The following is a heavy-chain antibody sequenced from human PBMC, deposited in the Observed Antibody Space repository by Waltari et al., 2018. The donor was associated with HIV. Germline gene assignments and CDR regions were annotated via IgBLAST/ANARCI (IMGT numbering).Heavy chain of an antibody. CDR1: GGFFNKYY. J-gene: IGHJ6*02. V-gene: IGHV4-34*01. CDR3: TRLVFTTSDFNLYDYYYGVDV. Sequence: QVQLQQWGAGLLKPSETLSLSCAVYGGFFNKYYWSWIRQSPTKGLEWIGQINYSGSTTYNPSLKSRVTISIDTSKNQFSLNLKSVTAADTAVYYCTRLVFTTSDFNLYDYYYGVDVWGQGTTVTVSS. CDR2: INYSGST. D-gene: IGHD5-12*01.